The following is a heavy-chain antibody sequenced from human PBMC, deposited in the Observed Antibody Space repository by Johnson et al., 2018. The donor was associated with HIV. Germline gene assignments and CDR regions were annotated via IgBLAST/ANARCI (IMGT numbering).Heavy chain of an antibody. CDR3: AKDASSGWAGAFDI. J-gene: IGHJ3*02. V-gene: IGHV3-43*01. D-gene: IGHD6-19*01. Sequence: QPGRSLRLSCAASGFMFDEYTMHWVRQAPGKGLEWVSLISWDGGSTYYADSVKGRITISRDNSKNSLYLQMNSLRTEDTALYYCAKDASSGWAGAFDIWGQGTMVTVSS. CDR2: ISWDGGST. CDR1: GFMFDEYT.